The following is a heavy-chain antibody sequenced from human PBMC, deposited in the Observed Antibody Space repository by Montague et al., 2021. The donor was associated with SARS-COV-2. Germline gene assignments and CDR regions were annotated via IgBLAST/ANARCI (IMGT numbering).Heavy chain of an antibody. D-gene: IGHD2-15*01. CDR3: ATRTRYPQNDFGF. V-gene: IGHV4-39*01. J-gene: IGHJ4*02. CDR2: IYNGGTT. CDR1: GDSIRISDYS. Sequence: SETLSLTCTVSGDSIRISDYSWGWVRQPPGKGLEWIGNIYNGGTTFYNPSLKSRVTIFVDTSKNQFSLKLSSVTAADTAVYYCATRTRYPQNDFGFWGQGTLVTVSS.